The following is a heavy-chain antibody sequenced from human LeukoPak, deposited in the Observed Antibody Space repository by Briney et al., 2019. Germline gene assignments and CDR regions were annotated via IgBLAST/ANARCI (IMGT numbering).Heavy chain of an antibody. CDR1: GGSFSGYY. J-gene: IGHJ6*01. CDR2: INHSGST. Sequence: SETLSLTCAVYGGSFSGYYWSWIRQPPKKGLEWIGEINHSGSTNYNPSLKSRVTISVDTSKNQFSLKVRSVTAADTAVYYCARGHVGSYAYYYYYGMDVWGQGTTVTVSS. D-gene: IGHD2-8*01. V-gene: IGHV4-34*01. CDR3: ARGHVGSYAYYYYYGMDV.